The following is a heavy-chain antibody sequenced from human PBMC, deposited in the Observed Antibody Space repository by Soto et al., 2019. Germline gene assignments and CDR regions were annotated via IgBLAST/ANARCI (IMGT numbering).Heavy chain of an antibody. CDR3: AREGTHDVKFYYDSSSGYSPGGFDY. Sequence: PGGSLRLSCAASGFTFSSYAMHWVRQAPGKGLEWVAVISYDGSNKYYADSVKGRFTISRDNSKNTLYLQMNSLRAEDTAVYYCAREGTHDVKFYYDSSSGYSPGGFDYWGQGYLVTVSS. CDR1: GFTFSSYA. D-gene: IGHD3-3*01. J-gene: IGHJ4*02. V-gene: IGHV3-30-3*01. CDR2: ISYDGSNK.